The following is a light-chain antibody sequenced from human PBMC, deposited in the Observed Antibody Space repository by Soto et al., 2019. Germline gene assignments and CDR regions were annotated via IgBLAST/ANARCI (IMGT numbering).Light chain of an antibody. CDR2: DAS. Sequence: AIPLTQSPSSLSASVGDIVTITCRASQGISSALAWYQQKPGKAPKLLIYDASSMESWVPSRFSGSRSGTDFTLTISSLQTEDFATYYCQQFNSYPLITFGPGTKVDIK. V-gene: IGKV1-13*02. CDR1: QGISSA. J-gene: IGKJ3*01. CDR3: QQFNSYPLIT.